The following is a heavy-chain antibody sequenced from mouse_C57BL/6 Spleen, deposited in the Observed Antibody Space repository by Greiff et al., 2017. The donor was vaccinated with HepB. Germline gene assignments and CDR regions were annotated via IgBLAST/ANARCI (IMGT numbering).Heavy chain of an antibody. CDR2: INPNNGGT. Sequence: VQLQQSGPELVKPGASVKISCKASGYTFTDYYMNWVKQSHGKSLEWIGDINPNNGGTSYNQKFKGKATLTVDKSSSTAYMELRSLTSEDSAVYYCARIYYYGSRTGDYYAMDYWGQGTSVTVSS. J-gene: IGHJ4*01. CDR1: GYTFTDYY. V-gene: IGHV1-26*01. D-gene: IGHD1-1*01. CDR3: ARIYYYGSRTGDYYAMDY.